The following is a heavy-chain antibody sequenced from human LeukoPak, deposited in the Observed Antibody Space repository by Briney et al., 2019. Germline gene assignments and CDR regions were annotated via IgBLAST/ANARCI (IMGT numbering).Heavy chain of an antibody. CDR3: ARDLGGSYSGFDP. CDR1: GYSFTSYG. Sequence: ASVKVSCKASGYSFTSYGISWVRQAPGQGLEWMGWISADNGNTKFAQKVQGRVTMTTDTSTSTAYMELRRLRSDDTAVFYCARDLGGSYSGFDPWGQGTLVTVSS. J-gene: IGHJ5*02. D-gene: IGHD1-26*01. CDR2: ISADNGNT. V-gene: IGHV1-18*04.